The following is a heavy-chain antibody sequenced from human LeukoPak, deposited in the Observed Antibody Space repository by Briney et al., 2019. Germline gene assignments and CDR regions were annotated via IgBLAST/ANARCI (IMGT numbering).Heavy chain of an antibody. V-gene: IGHV3-21*01. J-gene: IGHJ5*02. CDR2: ISSSSSYI. D-gene: IGHD4-17*01. CDR1: GLTFNRYS. CDR3: ARDIPLLYGEHNWFDP. Sequence: PGGSLRLSCVASGLTFNRYSMNWVRQAPGKGLEWVSSISSSSSYIYYADSVKGRFTISRDNAKNSLYLQMNCLRAEDTAVYYCARDIPLLYGEHNWFDPWGQGTLVTVSS.